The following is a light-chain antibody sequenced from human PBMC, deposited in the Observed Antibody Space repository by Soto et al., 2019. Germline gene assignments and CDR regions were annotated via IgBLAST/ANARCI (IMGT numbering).Light chain of an antibody. Sequence: IVLTQSPATLSVSPGERATLSCLASQSVSSNLAWYQQKPGQAPRLLIYGASTRATGIPAKFSGGGSGTEFTLTISSLQPEDFATYYCQQLNIYPITFGQGTRLEIK. J-gene: IGKJ5*01. V-gene: IGKV3-15*01. CDR2: GAS. CDR1: QSVSSN. CDR3: QQLNIYPIT.